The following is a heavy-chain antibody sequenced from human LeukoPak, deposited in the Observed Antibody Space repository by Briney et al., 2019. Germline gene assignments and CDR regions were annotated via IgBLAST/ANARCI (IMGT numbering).Heavy chain of an antibody. V-gene: IGHV4-39*01. D-gene: IGHD5-18*01. Sequence: SETLSLTCTVSGDSISSNYYYWGWVRQPPGKGLEWIATIHYSGSTYYYSGSTYYNPSLKSRVTISVDTSKNQFSLKLSSVTAADTAVYYCARRIVGYSYGYGNFDYWGQGTLVTVSS. CDR3: ARRIVGYSYGYGNFDY. CDR2: IHYSGSTYYYSGST. CDR1: GDSISSNYYY. J-gene: IGHJ4*02.